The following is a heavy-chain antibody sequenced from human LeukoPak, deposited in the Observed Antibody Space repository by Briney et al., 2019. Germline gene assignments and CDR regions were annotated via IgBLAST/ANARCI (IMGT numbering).Heavy chain of an antibody. D-gene: IGHD1-7*01. CDR1: GFTFRDYW. CDR3: AKNSGPGVNYFDP. Sequence: SGGSLRLSCIASGFTFRDYWMHWVRQVPGKGLVWVSFIKTDGTTTAYADSVKGRFSISRDNAKSTLYLQMNSLRVEDTGIYYCAKNSGPGVNYFDPWGQGTLVTVSS. J-gene: IGHJ5*02. V-gene: IGHV3-74*03. CDR2: IKTDGTTT.